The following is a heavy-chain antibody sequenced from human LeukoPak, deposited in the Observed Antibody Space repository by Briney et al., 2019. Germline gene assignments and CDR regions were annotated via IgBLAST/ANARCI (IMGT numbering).Heavy chain of an antibody. D-gene: IGHD1-7*01. V-gene: IGHV1-18*01. CDR1: GYTFTSYG. J-gene: IGHJ6*03. Sequence: ASVKVSCKASGYTFTSYGISWVRQAPGQGLEWMGWISAYNGNTNYAQKLQGRVTMTTDTSTSTAYMELRSLRSDDTAVYYCARAGTAYYYYNYIDVWGKGTTVTVSS. CDR3: ARAGTAYYYYNYIDV. CDR2: ISAYNGNT.